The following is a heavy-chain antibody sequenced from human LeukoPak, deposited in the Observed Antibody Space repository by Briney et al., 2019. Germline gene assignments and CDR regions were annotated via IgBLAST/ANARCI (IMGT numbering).Heavy chain of an antibody. D-gene: IGHD3-22*01. V-gene: IGHV1-46*01. CDR1: GYTFTSYY. CDR2: INPGGGST. Sequence: ASVKVSCKVSGYTFTSYYMYWVRQAPGQGLEWMGLINPGGGSTNYAQKFQGRVTVTRDMSTSTVYMELSSLRSDDTAVYYCARGVHVRKYDSNHNCFDPWGQGTLVTVSS. CDR3: ARGVHVRKYDSNHNCFDP. J-gene: IGHJ5*02.